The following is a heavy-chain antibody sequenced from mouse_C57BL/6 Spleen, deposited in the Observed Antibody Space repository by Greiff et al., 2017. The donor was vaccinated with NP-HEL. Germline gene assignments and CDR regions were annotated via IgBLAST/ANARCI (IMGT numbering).Heavy chain of an antibody. J-gene: IGHJ2*01. CDR3: SRVGVYDYCDY. V-gene: IGHV1-42*01. Sequence: VQLKQSGPELVKPGASVKISCKASGYSFTGYYMNWVKQSPEKSLEWIGEINPSTGGTTYNQKFKAKATLTVDKSTSTAYMQLKSLTSEDSAVYYCSRVGVYDYCDYWGQGTTLTVSS. CDR2: INPSTGGT. D-gene: IGHD2-3*01. CDR1: GYSFTGYY.